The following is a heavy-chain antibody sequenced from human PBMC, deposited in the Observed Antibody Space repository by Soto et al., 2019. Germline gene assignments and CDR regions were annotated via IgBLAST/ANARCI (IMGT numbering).Heavy chain of an antibody. CDR1: GGSFSGYY. CDR3: ARGFDYYDSSGYYYW. Sequence: SETLSLTCAVYGGSFSGYYWSWIRQPPGKGLEWIGEINHSGSTNYNPSLKSRVTISVDTSKNQFSLKLSSVTAADAAVYYCARGFDYYDSSGYYYWWGQGTLVTVSS. D-gene: IGHD3-22*01. V-gene: IGHV4-34*01. CDR2: INHSGST. J-gene: IGHJ4*02.